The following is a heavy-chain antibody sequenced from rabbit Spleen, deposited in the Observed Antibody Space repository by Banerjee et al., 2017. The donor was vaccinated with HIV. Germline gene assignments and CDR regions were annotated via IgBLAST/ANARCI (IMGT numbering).Heavy chain of an antibody. CDR3: ASAYSDIYFNL. Sequence: QQQLVESGGGLVQPGGSLTLTCTASGFDINHSYWMTWVRQAPGKGLEWIGWLNRYDGFTAYATWVNGRFTISSDNAQNTLFLRLNSLTGADTATYFCASAYSDIYFNLLGQGTLVTVS. J-gene: IGHJ4*01. CDR2: LNRYDGFT. V-gene: IGHV1S47*01. D-gene: IGHD6-1*01. CDR1: GFDINHSYW.